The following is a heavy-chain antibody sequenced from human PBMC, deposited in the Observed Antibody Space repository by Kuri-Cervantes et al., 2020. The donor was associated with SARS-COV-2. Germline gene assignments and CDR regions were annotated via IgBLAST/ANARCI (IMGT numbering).Heavy chain of an antibody. CDR3: ARDPKTSWYFDL. D-gene: IGHD1-7*01. J-gene: IGHJ2*01. CDR1: GYTFTSYG. CDR2: INPSGGST. V-gene: IGHV1-46*01. Sequence: ASVKVSCKASGYTFTSYGISWVRQAPGQGLEWMGIINPSGGSTSYAQKFQGRVTMTRDTSTSTVYMELSSLRSEDTAVYYCARDPKTSWYFDLWGRGTLVTVSS.